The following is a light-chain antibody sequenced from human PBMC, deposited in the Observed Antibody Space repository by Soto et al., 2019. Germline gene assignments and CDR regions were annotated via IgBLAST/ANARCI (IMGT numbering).Light chain of an antibody. V-gene: IGLV3-21*02. CDR2: DDS. Sequence: SYELTQPPSVSVAPGQTARISCGGNNIGRKSVHWYQQKPGRAPVVVVYDDSDRPSGIPERFSGANSGDTATLTISRVEAGDEADYYCHVWDSSSGHYIFGTGTKATV. CDR3: HVWDSSSGHYI. CDR1: NIGRKS. J-gene: IGLJ1*01.